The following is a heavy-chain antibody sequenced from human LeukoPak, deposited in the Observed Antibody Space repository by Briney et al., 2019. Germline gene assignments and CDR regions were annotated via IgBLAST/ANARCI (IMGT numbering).Heavy chain of an antibody. D-gene: IGHD3-22*01. Sequence: AGGSLRLSCAASGFTVSSNYMSWVRQAPGKGLEWVSVIYSGGSTYYADSVKGRFTISRDNSKNTLYLQMNSLRAEDTAVYYCARDRVGYDSSGYYHVRFDYWGQGTLVTVSS. J-gene: IGHJ4*02. CDR3: ARDRVGYDSSGYYHVRFDY. CDR1: GFTVSSNY. V-gene: IGHV3-53*01. CDR2: IYSGGST.